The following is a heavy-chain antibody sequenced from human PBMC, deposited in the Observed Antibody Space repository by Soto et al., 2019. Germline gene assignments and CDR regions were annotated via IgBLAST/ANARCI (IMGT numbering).Heavy chain of an antibody. CDR2: IYYSGNT. CDR1: GGSISSSSYY. CDR3: ARRNYYDSSGYFF. V-gene: IGHV4-39*01. Sequence: PEPLSLTSTVSGGSISSSSYYRGWIRQPPGKGLEWIGSIYYSGNTYYNPSLKSRVTMSVDTSKNQFSLKLSSVTAADTAVYYCARRNYYDSSGYFFWGQGTLVTVSS. D-gene: IGHD3-22*01. J-gene: IGHJ4*02.